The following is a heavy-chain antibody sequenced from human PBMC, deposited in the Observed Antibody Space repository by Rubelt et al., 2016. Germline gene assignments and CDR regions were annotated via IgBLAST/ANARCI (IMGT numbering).Heavy chain of an antibody. Sequence: QVQLQESGPGLVKPSQTLSLTCTVSGGSISSGGYSWSWIRQHPGKGLEWVGSIYYSGSTYYNPSLKSRVTISVDTSKNQCSLKLSSVTAAATAVYYWARDSGSRIFDYWGQGTLVTVSS. V-gene: IGHV4-31*03. D-gene: IGHD2/OR15-2a*01. CDR1: GGSISSGGYS. J-gene: IGHJ4*02. CDR3: ARDSGSRIFDY. CDR2: IYYSGST.